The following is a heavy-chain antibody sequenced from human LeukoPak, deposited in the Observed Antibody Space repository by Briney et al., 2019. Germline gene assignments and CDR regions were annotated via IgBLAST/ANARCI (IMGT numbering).Heavy chain of an antibody. V-gene: IGHV3-23*01. J-gene: IGHJ6*04. Sequence: GGSLRLSCAASGFTFSSYAMSWVRQAPGKGLEWVSAISGSGGSTYYADSVKGRFTISRDNARNSLYLQMNSLRAEDTAVYYCAELGITMIGGVWGKGTTVTISS. CDR3: AELGITMIGGV. CDR1: GFTFSSYA. CDR2: ISGSGGST. D-gene: IGHD3-10*02.